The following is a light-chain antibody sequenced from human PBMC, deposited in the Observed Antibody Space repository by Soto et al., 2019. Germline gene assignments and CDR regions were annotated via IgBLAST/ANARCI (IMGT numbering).Light chain of an antibody. J-gene: IGLJ2*01. CDR1: SGHSSYA. Sequence: QLVLTQSPSASASLGASVKLTCTLSSGHSSYAIAWHQQQPEKGPRYLMKLNSDGSHSKGDGIPDRFSGSSSGAERYLTISSLQSEDEADYYCQTWVSGFLFGGGTNLTVL. CDR2: LNSDGSH. CDR3: QTWVSGFL. V-gene: IGLV4-69*01.